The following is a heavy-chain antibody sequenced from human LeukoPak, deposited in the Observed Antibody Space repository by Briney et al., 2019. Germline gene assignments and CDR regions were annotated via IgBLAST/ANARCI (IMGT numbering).Heavy chain of an antibody. CDR2: ISYDGTNK. Sequence: GGSLRLSCVASGFTFSSYAMHWVRQAPGKGLEWVAIISYDGTNKYYADSVKGRFTISRDNFKNTLYLQMNSLRAEDTAFYYCSRGDDYGDYWVDYWRQGPLVLVSS. V-gene: IGHV3-30-3*01. D-gene: IGHD4-17*01. CDR3: SRGDDYGDYWVDY. J-gene: IGHJ4*02. CDR1: GFTFSSYA.